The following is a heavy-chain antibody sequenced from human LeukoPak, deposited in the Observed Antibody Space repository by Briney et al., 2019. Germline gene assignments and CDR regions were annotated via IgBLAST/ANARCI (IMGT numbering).Heavy chain of an antibody. V-gene: IGHV1-24*01. J-gene: IGHJ5*02. CDR3: ATTGVRVVAAPADWFDP. CDR1: GYTLTELS. D-gene: IGHD2-15*01. Sequence: ASVKVSCKVSGYTLTELSMHWVRQAPGKGLEWMGGFDPEDGETIYAQKFQGRVTMTEDTSTDTAYMGLSSLRSEDTAVYYCATTGVRVVAAPADWFDPWGQGTLVTVSS. CDR2: FDPEDGET.